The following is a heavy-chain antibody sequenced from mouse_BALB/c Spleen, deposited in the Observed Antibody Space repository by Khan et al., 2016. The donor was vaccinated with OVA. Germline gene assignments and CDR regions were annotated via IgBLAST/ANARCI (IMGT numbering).Heavy chain of an antibody. CDR2: IWGDGST. J-gene: IGHJ3*01. CDR3: ARELRLGGFAY. D-gene: IGHD1-2*01. CDR1: GFSLTGFG. Sequence: VQLKESGPGLVAPSQSLSITCTVSGFSLTGFGINWVRQPPGKGLEWLGMIWGDGSTDYNSVLKSRLSISKDNSKSRVFLKMNSLQTDDTARYYCARELRLGGFAYWGQGTLVTVSA. V-gene: IGHV2-6-7*01.